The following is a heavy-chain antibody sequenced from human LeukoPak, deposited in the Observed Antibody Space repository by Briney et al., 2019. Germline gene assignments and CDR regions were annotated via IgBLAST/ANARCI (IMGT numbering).Heavy chain of an antibody. CDR1: GFTFSNYA. Sequence: GGSLRLSCAASGFTFSNYAMSWVRQAPGRGLEWVSAISGRGDRTYYADCVKGRFPISRDNSKNTLNLQMNSLGAEDTAVYYCAKDSNGDYGVGYFQHWGQGTLVTVSS. D-gene: IGHD4-17*01. CDR3: AKDSNGDYGVGYFQH. J-gene: IGHJ1*01. CDR2: ISGRGDRT. V-gene: IGHV3-23*01.